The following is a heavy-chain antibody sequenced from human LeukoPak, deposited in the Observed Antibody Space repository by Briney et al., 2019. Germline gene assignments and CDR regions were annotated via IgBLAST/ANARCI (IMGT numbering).Heavy chain of an antibody. Sequence: SETLSLTCTVSGASISSGNYYWGWIRQPPGKGLEWIVTIYNSGDTYYKSSLRSRVTIPVDTSKNQVSLKLSSVTAAATAVYYCARCHPHVTTNWFDPWGQGTQVTVSS. J-gene: IGHJ5*02. V-gene: IGHV4-39*01. CDR2: IYNSGDT. CDR3: ARCHPHVTTNWFDP. CDR1: GASISSGNYY. D-gene: IGHD1-14*01.